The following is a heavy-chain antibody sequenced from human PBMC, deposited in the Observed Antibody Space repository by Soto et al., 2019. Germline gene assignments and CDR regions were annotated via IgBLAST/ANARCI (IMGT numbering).Heavy chain of an antibody. D-gene: IGHD3-10*01. CDR1: GFTLTTYT. V-gene: IGHV3-21*01. CDR2: ITSSSGHI. Sequence: WRSLRLSCEASGFTLTTYTMNWVRQASGKGLEWVSSITSSSGHIYYADSVKGRFTISRDNARNSLYLQMNSLRAEDTAVYYCVRERGLSSSYGMDVWGQGTTVTVSS. CDR3: VRERGLSSSYGMDV. J-gene: IGHJ6*02.